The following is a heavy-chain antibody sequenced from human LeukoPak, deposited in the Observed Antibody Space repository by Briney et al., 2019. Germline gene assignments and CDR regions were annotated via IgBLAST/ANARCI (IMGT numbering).Heavy chain of an antibody. V-gene: IGHV1-69*01. CDR2: IIPIFGTA. J-gene: IGHJ5*02. Sequence: SVKVSCKASGGTFSSYAISWVRHAPGQGLEWMGGIIPIFGTANYAQKFQSRVTITADESTSTAYMELSSLRSEDTAVYYCARAPAWGYCSSTSCYGWFDPWGQGTLVTVSS. CDR3: ARAPAWGYCSSTSCYGWFDP. D-gene: IGHD2-2*01. CDR1: GGTFSSYA.